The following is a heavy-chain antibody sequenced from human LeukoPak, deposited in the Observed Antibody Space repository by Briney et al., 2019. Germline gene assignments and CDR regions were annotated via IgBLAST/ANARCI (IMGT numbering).Heavy chain of an antibody. V-gene: IGHV3-21*01. CDR2: ISSGSYI. J-gene: IGHJ4*02. Sequence: PGGSLRLSCAASRFTFSSYSMNWVRQAPGKGLEWVSSISSGSYIYYADSVKGRFTISRDSAKHSLYLQMNSLRAEDTAVYYCARDLIRQQLPGDWGQGTLVTVSS. D-gene: IGHD6-13*01. CDR3: ARDLIRQQLPGD. CDR1: RFTFSSYS.